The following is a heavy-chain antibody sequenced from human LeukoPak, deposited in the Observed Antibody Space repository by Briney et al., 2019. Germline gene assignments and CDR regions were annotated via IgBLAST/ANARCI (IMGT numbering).Heavy chain of an antibody. Sequence: SETLSLTCYVTGGAISSGGYCWSWIRQHPGKRLEWIGYIYDSESTYYNPSLKSRVTISADTSKNQFSLKLNSVTAADTAVYFCARDGGYRLNWFDPWGQGTPVTVSS. D-gene: IGHD3-16*01. V-gene: IGHV4-31*03. CDR1: GGAISSGGYC. CDR3: ARDGGYRLNWFDP. CDR2: IYDSEST. J-gene: IGHJ5*02.